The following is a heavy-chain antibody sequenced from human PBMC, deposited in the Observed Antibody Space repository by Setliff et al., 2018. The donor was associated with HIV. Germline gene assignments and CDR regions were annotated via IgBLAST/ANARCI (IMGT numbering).Heavy chain of an antibody. J-gene: IGHJ4*02. CDR1: GGSISRGGRY. V-gene: IGHV4-31*03. CDR2: VYYTGES. CDR3: ASATVGGASPFDS. D-gene: IGHD4-4*01. Sequence: SETLSLTCSVYGGSISRGGRYWGWIRQHPGRGLEWLGYVYYTGESFYKPSLGGRVAILQDKSKNQFSLELRSVTAADTAVYYCASATVGGASPFDSWGPGTLVTVSS.